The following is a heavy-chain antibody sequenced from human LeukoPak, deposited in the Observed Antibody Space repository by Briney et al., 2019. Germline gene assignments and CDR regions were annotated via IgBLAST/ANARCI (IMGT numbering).Heavy chain of an antibody. Sequence: PSETLSLTCTVSGGSISSSSYHWGWIRQSPGEGLQWITSMSYSGATYYNPSLQSRVTISVDTSKNQFSLKLYSVTAADTAVYYCARHRRAVLVVPVARGDYFDYLGQGNLVTVSS. V-gene: IGHV4-39*01. CDR3: ARHRRAVLVVPVARGDYFDY. D-gene: IGHD2-2*01. CDR1: GGSISSSSYH. CDR2: MSYSGAT. J-gene: IGHJ4*02.